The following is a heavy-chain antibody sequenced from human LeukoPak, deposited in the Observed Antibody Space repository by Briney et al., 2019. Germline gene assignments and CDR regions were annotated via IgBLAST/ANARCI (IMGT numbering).Heavy chain of an antibody. CDR2: ISGSGDST. Sequence: SAISGSGDSTYNADSVKGRFTISRDNSKNTLYLQMNSLRAEDTAVYYCAKDVWQSSSCLDYWGQGTLVTVSS. D-gene: IGHD6-13*01. J-gene: IGHJ4*02. V-gene: IGHV3-23*01. CDR3: AKDVWQSSSCLDY.